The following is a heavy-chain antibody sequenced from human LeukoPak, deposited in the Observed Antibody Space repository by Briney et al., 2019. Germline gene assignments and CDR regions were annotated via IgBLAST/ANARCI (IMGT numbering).Heavy chain of an antibody. D-gene: IGHD3-3*01. Sequence: SETLSLTCTVSGGSISSYYWSWIRQPPGKGLEWIGYIYTSGSTNYNPSLKSRVTISVDTSKNQCSLKLSSVTAADTAVYYCARLPTIFGVVDYFDYWGQGTLVTVSS. CDR3: ARLPTIFGVVDYFDY. J-gene: IGHJ4*02. V-gene: IGHV4-4*09. CDR2: IYTSGST. CDR1: GGSISSYY.